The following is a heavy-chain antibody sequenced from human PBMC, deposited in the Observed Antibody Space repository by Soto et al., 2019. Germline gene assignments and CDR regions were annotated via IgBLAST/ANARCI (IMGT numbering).Heavy chain of an antibody. CDR3: AHDSHGGNTYFDL. CDR1: GGSISSGNFY. J-gene: IGHJ4*02. D-gene: IGHD1-26*01. V-gene: IGHV4-30-4*01. Sequence: VQLQESGPGLVRPSETLSLTCTVSGGSISSGNFYWSWIRQPPGKGLEWIGYIYFSGSTSYSPSLMSRLTISLITSNNQFSLKLTSVTAADTAVYYCAHDSHGGNTYFDLWGQGALVTVSS. CDR2: IYFSGST.